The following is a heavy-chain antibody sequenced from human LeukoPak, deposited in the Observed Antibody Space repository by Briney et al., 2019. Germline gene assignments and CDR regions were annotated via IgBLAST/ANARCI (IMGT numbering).Heavy chain of an antibody. CDR3: ARQAQTVTHSYFDY. D-gene: IGHD4-17*01. J-gene: IGHJ4*02. V-gene: IGHV1-2*02. CDR2: INPNSGGT. Sequence: ASVKVSCKASGYTFTGYYMHWVRQAPGQGLEWMGWINPNSGGTNYAQKLQGRVTMTTDTSTNTAYMELRSLRSDDTAVYYCARQAQTVTHSYFDYWGQGTLVTVSS. CDR1: GYTFTGYY.